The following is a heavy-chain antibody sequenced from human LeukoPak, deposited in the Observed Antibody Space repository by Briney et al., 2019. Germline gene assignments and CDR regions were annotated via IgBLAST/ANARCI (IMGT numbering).Heavy chain of an antibody. CDR2: ISYSGST. CDR3: ARVPRVFGELLDY. CDR1: GGSLSPYY. Sequence: SETLSLTCTVSGGSLSPYYWSWIRQSPGKGLEWIGYISYSGSTNSHPSLKSRVTISVDMSKPQFYLELSSVTAADTAVYYCARVPRVFGELLDYWGQGTLVTVSS. D-gene: IGHD3-10*02. J-gene: IGHJ4*02. V-gene: IGHV4-59*01.